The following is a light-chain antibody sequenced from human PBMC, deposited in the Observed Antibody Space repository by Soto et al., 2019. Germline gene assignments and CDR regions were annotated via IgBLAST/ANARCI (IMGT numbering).Light chain of an antibody. CDR2: KAS. CDR1: QSISSW. V-gene: IGKV1-5*03. CDR3: QQYNSYWT. J-gene: IGKJ1*01. Sequence: DIPMTQSPSTLSASVGDRVTITCRASQSISSWLAWYQQKPGKAPKLLIYKASSLESGVPSRFSGSGSGTAFTLTISSLQPDDFATYCCQQYNSYWTFGQGTKVEIK.